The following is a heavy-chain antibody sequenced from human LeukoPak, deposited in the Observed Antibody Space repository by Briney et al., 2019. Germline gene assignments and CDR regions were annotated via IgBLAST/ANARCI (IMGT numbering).Heavy chain of an antibody. D-gene: IGHD4/OR15-4a*01. V-gene: IGHV1-2*02. Sequence: ASVKVSCKASGGTFSSYAISWVWHGPGQGLEWMGWINPNSGGTNYAQKFRGRVTMTRDTSISTAYMELSRLRSDDTAVYYCARERLNPANWFDPWGQGTLVTVSS. CDR1: GGTFSSYA. J-gene: IGHJ5*02. CDR2: INPNSGGT. CDR3: ARERLNPANWFDP.